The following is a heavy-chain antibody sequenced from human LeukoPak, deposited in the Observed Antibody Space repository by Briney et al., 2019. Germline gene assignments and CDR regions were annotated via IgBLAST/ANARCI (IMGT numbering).Heavy chain of an antibody. D-gene: IGHD6-25*01. J-gene: IGHJ2*01. CDR3: AKDLSGYGPYWYFDL. CDR1: GFTFSSYE. Sequence: GGSLRLSCAASGFTFSSYEMNWVRQAPGKGLEWVSSISGSVGTIYYADSVKGRFTISRDNSKNTLYLQMNNLRAEDSAVYYCAKDLSGYGPYWYFDLWGRGTLVTVSS. CDR2: ISGSVGTI. V-gene: IGHV3-23*01.